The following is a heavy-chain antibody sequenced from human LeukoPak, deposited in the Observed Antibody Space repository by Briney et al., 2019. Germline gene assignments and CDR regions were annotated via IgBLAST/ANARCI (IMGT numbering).Heavy chain of an antibody. D-gene: IGHD3-22*01. J-gene: IGHJ4*02. CDR1: GFTFRSDR. Sequence: PGGPVTLPCAAYGFTFRSDRMRWLRQARGKGQEWVANIKQDGSDKYYVDSVRGRFTISRDNAKNSLYLQMNSLRAEDTAVYYCASDSSVLIKGAYWGQGTLVTVSS. V-gene: IGHV3-7*04. CDR2: IKQDGSDK. CDR3: ASDSSVLIKGAY.